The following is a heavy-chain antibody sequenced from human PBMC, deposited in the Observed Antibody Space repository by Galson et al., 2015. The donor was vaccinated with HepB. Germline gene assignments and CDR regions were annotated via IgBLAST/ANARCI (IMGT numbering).Heavy chain of an antibody. V-gene: IGHV4-31*03. CDR3: ACNSGVYSGLKGAFDY. CDR1: GGSISSGDYY. J-gene: IGHJ4*02. D-gene: IGHD2/OR15-2a*01. Sequence: TLSLTCTVSGGSISSGDYYWSWIRQHPKKGLEWIGDISSSGNTYYNPSLESRVSIFIDTSKNHFSLTLASVTAADMAVYYCACNSGVYSGLKGAFDYWGQGTLVTVSS. CDR2: ISSSGNT.